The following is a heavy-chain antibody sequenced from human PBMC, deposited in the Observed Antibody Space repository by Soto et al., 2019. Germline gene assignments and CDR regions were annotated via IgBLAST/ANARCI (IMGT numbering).Heavy chain of an antibody. CDR2: INHSGST. D-gene: IGHD3-16*01. CDR3: ARGRPFLGYYYYYMDV. V-gene: IGHV4-34*01. J-gene: IGHJ6*03. CDR1: GGSFSGYY. Sequence: SETLSLTCAVYGGSFSGYYWSWIRQPPGKGLEWIGEINHSGSTNYNPSLKSRVTISVDTSKNQFSLKLSSVTAADTAVYYCARGRPFLGYYYYYMDVWGKGTTVTVSS.